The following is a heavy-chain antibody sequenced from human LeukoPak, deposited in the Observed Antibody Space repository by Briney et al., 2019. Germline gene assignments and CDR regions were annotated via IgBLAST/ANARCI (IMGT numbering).Heavy chain of an antibody. Sequence: SETLSLTCSVSGHSISSGYYWSWIRQPPGKGLEWIGYIYYSGNTYYNPSLKSRVTISVDTSKKQFSLKLSSVTAADTAVYYCARATITMMVGIPADAFDIWGQGTMVTVSS. J-gene: IGHJ3*02. CDR2: IYYSGNT. CDR1: GHSISSGYY. V-gene: IGHV4-30-4*08. CDR3: ARATITMMVGIPADAFDI. D-gene: IGHD3-22*01.